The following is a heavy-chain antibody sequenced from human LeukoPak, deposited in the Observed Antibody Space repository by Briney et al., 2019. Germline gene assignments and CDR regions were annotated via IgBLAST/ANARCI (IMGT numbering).Heavy chain of an antibody. CDR3: ARGLYDFWSGYYVRYFDY. J-gene: IGHJ4*02. CDR2: INHSGST. D-gene: IGHD3-3*01. V-gene: IGHV4-34*01. CDR1: GGSFSGYY. Sequence: SETLSLTCAVYGGSFSGYYWSWIRQPPGKGLEWIGEINHSGSTNYNPSLKSRVTISVDTSKNQFSLKLSSVTAADTVVYYCARGLYDFWSGYYVRYFDYWGQGTLVTVSS.